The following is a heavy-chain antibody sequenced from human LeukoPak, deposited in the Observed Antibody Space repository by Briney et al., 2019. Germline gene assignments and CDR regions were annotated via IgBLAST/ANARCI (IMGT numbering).Heavy chain of an antibody. Sequence: SVKVSCKASGGTFSSYAISWVRQAPGQGLEWMGGIIPIFGTANYAQKFQGRVTITADESTSTAYMELSSLRSEDTAVYYCARAPNCGGDCDYWGQGTPVTVSS. V-gene: IGHV1-69*13. D-gene: IGHD2-21*01. CDR2: IIPIFGTA. J-gene: IGHJ4*02. CDR1: GGTFSSYA. CDR3: ARAPNCGGDCDY.